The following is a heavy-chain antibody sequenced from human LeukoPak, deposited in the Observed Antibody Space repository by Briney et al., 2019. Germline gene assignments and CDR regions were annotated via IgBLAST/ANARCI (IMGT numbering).Heavy chain of an antibody. J-gene: IGHJ5*02. CDR2: FDPEDGET. CDR1: GYTLTELS. D-gene: IGHD5-18*01. Sequence: ASVRVSCKVSGYTLTELSMHWVRQAPGKGLEWMGGFDPEDGETIYAQKFQGRVTMTEDTSTDTAYMELSSLRSEDTAVYYCATAPSRGYSYGYRWFDPWGQGTLVTVSS. CDR3: ATAPSRGYSYGYRWFDP. V-gene: IGHV1-24*01.